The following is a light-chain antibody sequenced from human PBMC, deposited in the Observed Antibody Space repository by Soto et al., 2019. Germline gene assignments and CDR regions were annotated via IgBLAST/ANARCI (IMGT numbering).Light chain of an antibody. CDR1: QVIFNY. V-gene: IGKV1-27*01. CDR2: DAS. Sequence: DIEMTQSPSSLSASIGDRVTITCRASQVIFNYLAWFQQKPGRAPQLLIYDASSLRAGVPSRFSGSRSGTEFTLTTSSLQPEDVAAYYCQKYDSTPRTFGQGTKVEV. J-gene: IGKJ1*01. CDR3: QKYDSTPRT.